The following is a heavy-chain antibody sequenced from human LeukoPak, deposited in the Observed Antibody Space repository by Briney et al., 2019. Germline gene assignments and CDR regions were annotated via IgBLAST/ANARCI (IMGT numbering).Heavy chain of an antibody. CDR3: ARFTGDYYDSSGYYL. CDR2: MNPNSGNT. J-gene: IGHJ5*02. Sequence: ASVKVSCKASGYTFTSYGISWVRQAPGQGLEWMGWMNPNSGNTGYAQKFQGRVTMTRNTSISTAYMELSSLRSEDTAVYYCARFTGDYYDSSGYYLWGQGTLVTVSS. D-gene: IGHD3-22*01. CDR1: GYTFTSYG. V-gene: IGHV1-8*02.